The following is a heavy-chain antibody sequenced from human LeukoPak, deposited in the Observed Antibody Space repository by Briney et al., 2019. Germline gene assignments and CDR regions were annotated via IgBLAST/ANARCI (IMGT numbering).Heavy chain of an antibody. D-gene: IGHD6-19*01. CDR2: INHSGGT. J-gene: IGHJ4*02. V-gene: IGHV4-34*01. CDR3: ARWGSGWYYFDY. CDR1: GGSFSGYY. Sequence: SETLSLTCAVYGGSFSGYYWSWIRQPPGKGLEWIGEINHSGGTNYNPSLKSRVTISVDTSKNQFSLKLSSVTAAATAVYYCARWGSGWYYFDYWGQGTLVTVSS.